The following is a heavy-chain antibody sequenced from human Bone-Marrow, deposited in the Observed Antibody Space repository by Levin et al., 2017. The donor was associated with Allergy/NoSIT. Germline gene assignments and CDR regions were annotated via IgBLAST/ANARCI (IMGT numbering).Heavy chain of an antibody. CDR3: ARRFTDTFMFLSPFDY. D-gene: IGHD3-10*02. Sequence: GGSLRLSCAASGFTFSNYAISWVRQAPGKGLEWVSTINGGATTTFYADSVKGRFSISRDNSKNTVCLQMDSLRAEDTAVYYCARRFTDTFMFLSPFDYWGQGILVTVSS. V-gene: IGHV3-23*01. CDR2: INGGATTT. J-gene: IGHJ4*02. CDR1: GFTFSNYA.